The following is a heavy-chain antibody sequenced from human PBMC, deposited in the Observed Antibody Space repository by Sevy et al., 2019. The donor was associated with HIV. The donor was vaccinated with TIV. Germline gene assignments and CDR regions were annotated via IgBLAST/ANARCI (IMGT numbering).Heavy chain of an antibody. CDR3: PRCLYTCIDADYYYYMDV. V-gene: IGHV3-23*01. J-gene: IGHJ6*03. D-gene: IGHD3-16*01. CDR1: GFTFSSYA. Sequence: GGCLRLSCAASGFTFSSYATSWVRQAPGKGLEWISTISGSGDNTFYADSAKGRFTISRDNSKNTLYLQMNSLRAEDTAVYYCPRCLYTCIDADYYYYMDVWGKGTTVTVSS. CDR2: ISGSGDNT.